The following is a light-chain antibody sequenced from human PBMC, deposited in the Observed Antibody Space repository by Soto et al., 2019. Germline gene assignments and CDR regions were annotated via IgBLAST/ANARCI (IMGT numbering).Light chain of an antibody. CDR3: QQYGSSPLIT. Sequence: EIVLTQSPATLSLSPGERATLSCRASQSVSSSYLAWYQQKPGQAPRLLIYGAFSRATGIPDRFSGSGSGTDFTLTISRLEPEDFAVYYCQQYGSSPLITFGQRARLAIK. CDR2: GAF. J-gene: IGKJ5*01. CDR1: QSVSSSY. V-gene: IGKV3-20*01.